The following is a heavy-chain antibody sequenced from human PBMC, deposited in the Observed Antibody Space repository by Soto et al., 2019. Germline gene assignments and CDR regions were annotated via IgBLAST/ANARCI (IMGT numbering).Heavy chain of an antibody. CDR3: ARASYYYESSGYYPDY. CDR2: INAGNGNA. V-gene: IGHV1-3*01. J-gene: IGHJ4*02. D-gene: IGHD3-22*01. CDR1: GYTFTGYA. Sequence: ASVKVSCKASGYTFTGYAMHWVRQAPGQRLEWMGWINAGNGNAKYSQKFQGRVTITRDTSASTAYVELSSLSSDDTAVYYCARASYYYESSGYYPDYWGQGTLVTVS.